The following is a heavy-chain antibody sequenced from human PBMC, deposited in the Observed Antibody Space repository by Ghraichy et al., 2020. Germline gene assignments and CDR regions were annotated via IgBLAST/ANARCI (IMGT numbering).Heavy chain of an antibody. D-gene: IGHD6-13*01. J-gene: IGHJ5*02. CDR1: GGSVSSGSYY. CDR3: ARGTYSSSWFCFDP. V-gene: IGHV4-61*01. CDR2: IYYSGST. Sequence: SETLSLTCTVSGGSVSSGSYYWSWIRQPPGQGLEWIGSIYYSGSTNYNPSLKSRVTISVDTSKNQFSLKLNSVTAADTAVYYCARGTYSSSWFCFDPWGQGTLVTVSS.